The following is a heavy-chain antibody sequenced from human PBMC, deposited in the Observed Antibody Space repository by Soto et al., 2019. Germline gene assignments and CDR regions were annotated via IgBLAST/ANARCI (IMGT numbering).Heavy chain of an antibody. D-gene: IGHD3-16*02. Sequence: ASVKVSCKASGYTFTGYAMHWVRQAPGQRLEWMGWINAGNGNTKYSQKFQGRVTITRDTSASTAYMELSSLRSEDTSVYYCARSAVSPFGGLIGPFDYWGQGNLVTVS. CDR3: ARSAVSPFGGLIGPFDY. J-gene: IGHJ4*02. CDR2: INAGNGNT. V-gene: IGHV1-3*01. CDR1: GYTFTGYA.